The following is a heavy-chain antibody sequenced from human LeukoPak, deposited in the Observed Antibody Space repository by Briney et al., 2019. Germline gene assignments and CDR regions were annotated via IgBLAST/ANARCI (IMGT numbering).Heavy chain of an antibody. J-gene: IGHJ1*01. Sequence: PGGSLRLSCAASGFTFSSYGMHWVRQAPGKGLEWVAFIRYDGSNKYYADSVKGRFAISRDNSKNTLYLQMNSLRAEDTAVYYCAKEWRTYKTTEYFQHWGQGTLVTVSS. CDR2: IRYDGSNK. CDR3: AKEWRTYKTTEYFQH. CDR1: GFTFSSYG. V-gene: IGHV3-30*02. D-gene: IGHD3-10*01.